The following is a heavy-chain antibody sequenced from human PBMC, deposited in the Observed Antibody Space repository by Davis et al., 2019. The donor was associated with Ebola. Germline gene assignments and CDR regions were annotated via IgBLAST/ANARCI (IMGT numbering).Heavy chain of an antibody. V-gene: IGHV4-59*12. D-gene: IGHD6-13*01. Sequence: PGGSLRLSCTVSGGSISSYYWSWIRQPPGKGLEWIGYIYYSGSTNYNPSLKSRVTISVDTSKNQFSLKLSSVTAADTAVYYCATRRDSSSWYFWFDPWGQGTLVTVSS. CDR3: ATRRDSSSWYFWFDP. CDR2: IYYSGST. J-gene: IGHJ5*02. CDR1: GGSISSYY.